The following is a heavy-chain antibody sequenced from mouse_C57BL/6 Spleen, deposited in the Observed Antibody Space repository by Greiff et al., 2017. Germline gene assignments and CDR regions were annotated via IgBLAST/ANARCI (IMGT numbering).Heavy chain of an antibody. CDR3: ARHGSSPSYWYFDV. J-gene: IGHJ1*03. Sequence: EVKLVESGGGLVKPGGSLKLSCAASGFTFSDYGMHWVRQAPEKGLEWVAYISSGSSTIYYADTVKGRFTISRDNAKNTLFLQMTSLRSEDTAMYYCARHGSSPSYWYFDVWGTGTTVTVSS. D-gene: IGHD1-1*01. CDR1: GFTFSDYG. V-gene: IGHV5-17*01. CDR2: ISSGSSTI.